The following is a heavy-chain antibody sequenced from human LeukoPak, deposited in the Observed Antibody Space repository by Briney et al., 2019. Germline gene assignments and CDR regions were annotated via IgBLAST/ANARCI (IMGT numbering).Heavy chain of an antibody. J-gene: IGHJ6*03. D-gene: IGHD1-26*01. V-gene: IGHV3-21*01. Sequence: PGGSLRLSCAASGFTFSSYGMHWVRQAPGKGPEWVSSITTSSTYIYYADSVKGRFTISRDNAKNSLYLQMNSLRAEDTAVYYCARDPYSGSYGDYYYYYMDVWGKGTTVTISS. CDR3: ARDPYSGSYGDYYYYYMDV. CDR2: ITTSSTYI. CDR1: GFTFSSYG.